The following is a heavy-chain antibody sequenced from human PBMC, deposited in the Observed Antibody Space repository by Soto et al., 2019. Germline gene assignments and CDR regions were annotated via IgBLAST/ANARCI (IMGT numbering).Heavy chain of an antibody. V-gene: IGHV3-30*18. CDR1: GFIFSDYA. J-gene: IGHJ4*02. CDR2: ILFDGNKR. D-gene: IGHD1-26*01. Sequence: SGGSLRLSCAASGFIFSDYAMHWVRQAPGKGMEWVAVILFDGNKRYYADSVKGRVTISRDNSKNALFLQVNSLGVEDTAVYYCAKGGSQTISGSYLSNWGEGTLVTVSS. CDR3: AKGGSQTISGSYLSN.